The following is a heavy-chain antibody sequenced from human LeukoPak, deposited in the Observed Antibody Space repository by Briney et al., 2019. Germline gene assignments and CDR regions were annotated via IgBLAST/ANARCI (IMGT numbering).Heavy chain of an antibody. CDR2: IGVAGDT. J-gene: IGHJ4*02. CDR3: AREGQWRIFDL. Sequence: GGSLRLSCAASGFTFSSYDFHWVRQAPGKGLEWVSAIGVAGDTYYADSVKGRFTISRENAANSLYLQMNSLRDEDTAVYYCAREGQWRIFDLWGQGTLVAVSS. V-gene: IGHV3-13*01. D-gene: IGHD6-19*01. CDR1: GFTFSSYD.